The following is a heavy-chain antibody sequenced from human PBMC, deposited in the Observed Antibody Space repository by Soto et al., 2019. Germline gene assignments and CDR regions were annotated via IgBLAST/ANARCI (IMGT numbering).Heavy chain of an antibody. Sequence: PGGSLRLSCVASGFTSSTYPMYWVRQAPGKGLEWVANIKGDGSEKSYGDSVKGRFTISRDNAKNSLYLQMNSLRAEDTAVYYCARDLGTYYDILTGYLSPWFDPWGQGTLVTVSS. CDR3: ARDLGTYYDILTGYLSPWFDP. D-gene: IGHD3-9*01. J-gene: IGHJ5*02. CDR1: GFTSSTYP. V-gene: IGHV3-7*05. CDR2: IKGDGSEK.